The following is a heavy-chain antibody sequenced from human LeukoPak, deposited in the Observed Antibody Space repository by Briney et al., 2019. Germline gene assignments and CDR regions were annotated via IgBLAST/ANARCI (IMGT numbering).Heavy chain of an antibody. J-gene: IGHJ6*03. D-gene: IGHD6-13*01. V-gene: IGHV3-48*04. CDR1: GFTFSNYS. CDR2: ISSSSSIR. Sequence: PGGSLRLSCAASGFTFSNYSMNWVRQAPGKGLEWVSYISSSSSIRYYADSVKGRFTISRDNAKNSLYLQMNSLRAEDTAVYYCARDGRDSSSWYSPYYYYYYMDVWGKGTTVTVSS. CDR3: ARDGRDSSSWYSPYYYYYYMDV.